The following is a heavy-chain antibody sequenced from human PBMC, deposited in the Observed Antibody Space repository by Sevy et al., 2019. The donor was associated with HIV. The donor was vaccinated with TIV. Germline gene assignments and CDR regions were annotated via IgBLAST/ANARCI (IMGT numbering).Heavy chain of an antibody. CDR3: ARDLREYSNSSKYYFDY. Sequence: GGSLRLSCAASGFTFSSYSMNWVRQAPGKGLEWVSSISSSNNYIYYADSLKGRFTISRDNAKNSLYLQMNSLRAEDTAVYYCARDLREYSNSSKYYFDYWGQGILVTVSS. CDR1: GFTFSSYS. V-gene: IGHV3-21*01. D-gene: IGHD6-6*01. CDR2: ISSSNNYI. J-gene: IGHJ4*02.